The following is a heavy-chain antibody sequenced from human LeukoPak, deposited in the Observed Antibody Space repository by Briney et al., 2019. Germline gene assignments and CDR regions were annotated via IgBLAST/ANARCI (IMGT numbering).Heavy chain of an antibody. D-gene: IGHD3-16*01. CDR2: INPNRGDT. J-gene: IGHJ5*02. CDR1: GYTFTGYY. V-gene: IGHV1-2*02. Sequence: GASVKVSCKASGYTFTGYYMHWVRQAPGQGLEWMGWINPNRGDTNFAQKFQGRVTMTRDTSINTAYMELSSLRSDDTAVYYCAKTVSGGYFDPWGQGTLVTVSS. CDR3: AKTVSGGYFDP.